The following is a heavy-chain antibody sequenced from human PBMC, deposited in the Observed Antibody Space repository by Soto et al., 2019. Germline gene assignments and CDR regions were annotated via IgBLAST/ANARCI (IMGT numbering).Heavy chain of an antibody. V-gene: IGHV3-13*01. Sequence: GGSLRLSCEASGFTFSGFDMHWVRQPTGKGLEWISSIGTAGDTYYAVSVKGRFTISRDNAKNSLSLQMNSLRAGDMAVYFCAKSQEIGTHFFDSWGQGTQVTVSS. CDR2: IGTAGDT. CDR3: AKSQEIGTHFFDS. D-gene: IGHD6-13*01. J-gene: IGHJ4*02. CDR1: GFTFSGFD.